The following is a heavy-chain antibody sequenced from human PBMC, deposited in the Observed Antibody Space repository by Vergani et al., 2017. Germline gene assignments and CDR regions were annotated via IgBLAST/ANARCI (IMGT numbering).Heavy chain of an antibody. J-gene: IGHJ5*02. CDR2: INAGNGNT. D-gene: IGHD6-13*01. Sequence: QVQLVQSGAEVKKPGASVKVSCKASGYTFTSYAMHWVRQAPGQRFEWMGWINAGNGNTKYSKKVQGRITITRDTSASTAYMELRSLRSEDTSVYYCARVMEVAAAGRRDWFDPWGQGTLVTVSS. CDR1: GYTFTSYA. CDR3: ARVMEVAAAGRRDWFDP. V-gene: IGHV1-3*01.